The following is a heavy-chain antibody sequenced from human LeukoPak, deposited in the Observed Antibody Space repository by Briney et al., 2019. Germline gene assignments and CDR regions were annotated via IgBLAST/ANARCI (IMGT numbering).Heavy chain of an antibody. CDR1: GGSFSSSSYY. Sequence: SETLSLTCTVSGGSFSSSSYYWGWIRQPPGKGLEWIVSIYYSGSTYYNPSLKSRVTISVDTSKNQFSLKLSSVTAADTAVYYCARHVLRFLEWLLYVDDAFDIWGQGTMVTVSS. V-gene: IGHV4-39*01. J-gene: IGHJ3*02. D-gene: IGHD3-3*01. CDR2: IYYSGST. CDR3: ARHVLRFLEWLLYVDDAFDI.